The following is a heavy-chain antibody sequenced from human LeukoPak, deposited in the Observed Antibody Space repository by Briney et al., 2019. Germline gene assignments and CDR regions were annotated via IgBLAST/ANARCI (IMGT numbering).Heavy chain of an antibody. CDR1: GFSFSTYA. Sequence: GGSLRLSCAASGFSFSTYAMTWVRQAPGMGLEWVSAISGSGDNAYYADSVKGRFTISRDNSKNTLYLQMNSLRADDTAVYYFAKPSKKFLLCLGGLSLWGRGPLVTVSS. J-gene: IGHJ4*02. CDR3: AKPSKKFLLCLGGLSL. D-gene: IGHD3-16*02. V-gene: IGHV3-23*01. CDR2: ISGSGDNA.